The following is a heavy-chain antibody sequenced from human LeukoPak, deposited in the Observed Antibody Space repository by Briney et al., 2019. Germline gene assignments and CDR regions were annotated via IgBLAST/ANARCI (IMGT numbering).Heavy chain of an antibody. CDR2: IWFDGSTK. D-gene: IGHD6-13*01. CDR1: GFTFSSYG. V-gene: IGHV3-33*07. J-gene: IGHJ4*02. Sequence: GGSLRLSCAASGFTFSSYGMYWVRQAPGMGLEWMAVIWFDGSTKYYADSVKGRFTISRDNSKNTLYLQMNSLRDDDTAVYYCARDEGIASYFDYWGQGTLVTVSS. CDR3: ARDEGIASYFDY.